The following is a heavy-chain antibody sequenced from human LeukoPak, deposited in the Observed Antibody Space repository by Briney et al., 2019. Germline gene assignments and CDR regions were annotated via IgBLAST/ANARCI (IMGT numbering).Heavy chain of an antibody. CDR2: ISAYNGNT. CDR3: ARDHLRYDFWSGYHNFDY. Sequence: ASVKVSCKASGYTFTSYGISWVRQAPGQGLEWMGWISAYNGNTNYAQKLQGRVTMNTDTSTSTAYMELRSLRSDDTAVYYCARDHLRYDFWSGYHNFDYWGQGTLVTVSS. D-gene: IGHD3-3*01. J-gene: IGHJ4*02. CDR1: GYTFTSYG. V-gene: IGHV1-18*01.